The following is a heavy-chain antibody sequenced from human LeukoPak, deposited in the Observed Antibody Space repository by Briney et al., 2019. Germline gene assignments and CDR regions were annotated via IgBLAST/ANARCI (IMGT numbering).Heavy chain of an antibody. V-gene: IGHV1-46*04. J-gene: IGHJ4*02. CDR1: GYTFTNYY. D-gene: IGHD3-22*01. CDR2: INPSGGST. Sequence: AXXKVSCKASGYTFTNYYIHWVRQAPGQGLEWMGIINPSGGSTNYAQKLQGRVTMTRDTSTSTVYMELSSLRSEDTAVYYCARDESRGHDYWGQGTLVIVSS. CDR3: ARDESRGHDY.